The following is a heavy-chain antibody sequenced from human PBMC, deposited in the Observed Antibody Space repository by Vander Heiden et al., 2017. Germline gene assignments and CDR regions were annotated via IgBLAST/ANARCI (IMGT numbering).Heavy chain of an antibody. CDR2: IYYSGST. V-gene: IGHV4-59*01. CDR3: AMSAWTGPLYYLDY. D-gene: IGHD5-12*01. Sequence: QVQLQESGPGLVKPSETLSLTCTVSGGSISSYYWSWIRQPPGKGLEWIGYIYYSGSTNYNPSLKSRVTISVDTSKNQFSLKLSSVTAADTAVYYCAMSAWTGPLYYLDYWGQGTLVTVSS. J-gene: IGHJ4*02. CDR1: GGSISSYY.